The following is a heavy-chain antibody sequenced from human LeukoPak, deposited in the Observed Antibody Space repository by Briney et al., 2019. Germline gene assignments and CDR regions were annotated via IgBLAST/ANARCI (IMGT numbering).Heavy chain of an antibody. D-gene: IGHD1-26*01. V-gene: IGHV1-18*01. CDR1: GSTFINYG. CDR2: ISIVDGDV. J-gene: IGHJ5*02. CDR3: VRDADTSRGRDP. Sequence: ASVKVSCKASGSTFINYGISWVRRAPGRGVEWMGWISIVDGDVDYAEDLQTRVTLTAERYTNTAYMELRSLRPDDTAENYGVRDADTSRGRDPWGQGTLVKVSS.